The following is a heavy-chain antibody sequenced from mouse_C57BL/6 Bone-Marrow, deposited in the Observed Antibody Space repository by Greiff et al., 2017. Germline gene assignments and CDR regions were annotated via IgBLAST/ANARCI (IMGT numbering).Heavy chain of an antibody. CDR3: ARGRYYYGSSYAWFAY. D-gene: IGHD1-1*01. CDR2: IHPNSGST. CDR1: GYTFTSYW. J-gene: IGHJ3*01. V-gene: IGHV1-64*01. Sequence: QVQLQQPGAELVKPGASVKLSCKASGYTFTSYWMHWVKQRPGQGLEWIGMIHPNSGSTNYNEKFKSKATLTVDKSSSTAYMQLSSLTSEDSAVYYCARGRYYYGSSYAWFAYWDQGTLVTVSA.